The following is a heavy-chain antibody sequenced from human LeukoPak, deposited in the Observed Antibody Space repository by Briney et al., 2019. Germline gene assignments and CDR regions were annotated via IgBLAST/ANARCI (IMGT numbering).Heavy chain of an antibody. V-gene: IGHV4-59*08. D-gene: IGHD3-10*01. J-gene: IGHJ6*02. CDR2: IYYSGST. CDR3: ASHSFTMPLDV. Sequence: SETLSLTCTVSGGSISSYYWSWTRQPPGKGLEWIGYIYYSGSTNYNPSLKSRVTISVDTSKNQFSLKLSSVTAADTAVYYCASHSFTMPLDVWGQGTTVTVSS. CDR1: GGSISSYY.